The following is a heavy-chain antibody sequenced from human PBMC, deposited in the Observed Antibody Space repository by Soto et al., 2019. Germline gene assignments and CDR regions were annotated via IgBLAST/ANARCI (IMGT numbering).Heavy chain of an antibody. D-gene: IGHD1-7*01. V-gene: IGHV3-23*01. J-gene: IGHJ4*02. CDR3: AKDRRAGGNYGFYSDF. CDR1: GFTFSSYG. Sequence: EVQLLESGGGLVQPGGSLRLSCAASGFTFSSYGMTWVRQAPGKGLEWVSFSSATGAGTYYADSVKGRSTISRDNSKNTLYLQMTSLRADATAVYYCAKDRRAGGNYGFYSDFWGQGALVIVSS. CDR2: SSATGAGT.